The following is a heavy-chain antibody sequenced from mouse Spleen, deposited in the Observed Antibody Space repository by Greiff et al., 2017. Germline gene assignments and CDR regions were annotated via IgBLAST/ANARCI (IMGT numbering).Heavy chain of an antibody. CDR1: GFTFSDYG. J-gene: IGHJ1*01. CDR2: ISSGSSTI. Sequence: DVKLVESGGGLVKPGGSLKLSCAASGFTFSDYGMHWVRQAPEKGLEWVAYISSGSSTIYYADTVKGRFTISRDNAKNTLFLQMTSLRSEDTAMYYCANDYWYFDVWGAGTTVTVSS. V-gene: IGHV5-17*01. CDR3: ANDYWYFDV. D-gene: IGHD2-3*01.